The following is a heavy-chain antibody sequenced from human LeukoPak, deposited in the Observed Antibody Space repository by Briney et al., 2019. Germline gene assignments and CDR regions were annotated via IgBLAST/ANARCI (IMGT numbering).Heavy chain of an antibody. D-gene: IGHD5-18*01. CDR2: IDNDGRSS. CDR3: ARGGVGSSGYVDYYYYNMDV. V-gene: IGHV3-74*01. CDR1: GFTFSRHW. J-gene: IGHJ6*03. Sequence: PGGSLRLSCAASGFTFSRHWMHWVRQTPGRGLGWVSRIDNDGRSSTYADSVKGRFTISRDSAKNTVYLQMTSLTDDDTGVYYCARGGVGSSGYVDYYYYNMDVWGKGTAVTVSS.